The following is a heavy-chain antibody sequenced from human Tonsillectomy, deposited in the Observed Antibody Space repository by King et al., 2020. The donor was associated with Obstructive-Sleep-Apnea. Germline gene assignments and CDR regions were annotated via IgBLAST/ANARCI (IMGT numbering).Heavy chain of an antibody. CDR3: AKAYGGNWIAFDI. J-gene: IGHJ3*02. CDR2: ISDRGGRT. CDR1: EFTFSSYA. Sequence: VQLVESGGGLVQPGGSRKLSWAASEFTFSSYAMSWVRQAPGRGLEWVSGISDRGGRTNYADSVKGRFTISRDNSKNTLYVQLNSLRAEDTAVYYCAKAYGGNWIAFDIWGQGTMVTVSS. D-gene: IGHD4-23*01. V-gene: IGHV3-23*04.